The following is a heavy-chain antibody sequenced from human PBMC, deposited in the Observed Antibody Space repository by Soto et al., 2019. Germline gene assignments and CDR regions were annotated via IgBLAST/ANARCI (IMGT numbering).Heavy chain of an antibody. V-gene: IGHV4-31*03. CDR1: GGSMTSNGFY. D-gene: IGHD3-3*01. J-gene: IGHJ5*02. CDR3: ARSVYHDFWSANNWFDP. CDR2: IHNSGVT. Sequence: SETLSLTCTVSGGSMTSNGFYWSWIRQPPGKGLEWIGYIHNSGVTHYGASLRSRVTMSVDKSKNQFSLNVTSVTAADTAVYFCARSVYHDFWSANNWFDPWGQGTLVTVSS.